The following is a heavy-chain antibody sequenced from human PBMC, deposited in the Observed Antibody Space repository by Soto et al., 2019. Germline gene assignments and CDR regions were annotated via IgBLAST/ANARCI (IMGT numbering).Heavy chain of an antibody. J-gene: IGHJ4*02. V-gene: IGHV3-11*06. Sequence: QAQLVESGGGLVKPGGSLRLSCAASGFTFSDYCLSWVRQAPGKRLEWLSYISQTSTYTTYADSVRGRFTISRDNAKNSLYLQMDSLRVEDTAVYYCTTAERGKTGTRIWGQGTLVTVSS. CDR3: TTAERGKTGTRI. CDR2: ISQTSTYT. D-gene: IGHD1-1*01. CDR1: GFTFSDYC.